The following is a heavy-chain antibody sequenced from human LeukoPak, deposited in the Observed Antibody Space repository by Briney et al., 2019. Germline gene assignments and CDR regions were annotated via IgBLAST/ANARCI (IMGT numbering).Heavy chain of an antibody. CDR1: GFIVSTNY. D-gene: IGHD2-2*01. CDR3: ARDSVPAIVVVPAGGDP. CDR2: IYSGGST. Sequence: GGSLRLSCAASGFIVSTNYMSWVRQAPGKGLEWVSVIYSGGSTYYADSVKGRFTISRDNSKNTLYLQMNSLRAEDTAVYYCARDSVPAIVVVPAGGDPWGQGTLVTVSS. V-gene: IGHV3-53*05. J-gene: IGHJ5*02.